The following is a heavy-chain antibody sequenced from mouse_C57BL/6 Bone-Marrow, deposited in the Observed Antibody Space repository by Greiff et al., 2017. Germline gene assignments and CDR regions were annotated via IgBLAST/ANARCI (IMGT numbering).Heavy chain of an antibody. Sequence: VKVVESGPGLVQPSQSLSITCTVSGFSLTSYGVHWVRQSPGKGLEWLGVIWSGGSTDYNAAFISRLSISKDNSKSQVFFKMNSLQADDTAIYYCARKAPMITDLYYAMDYWGQGTSVTVSS. CDR1: GFSLTSYG. D-gene: IGHD2-4*01. CDR3: ARKAPMITDLYYAMDY. J-gene: IGHJ4*01. CDR2: IWSGGST. V-gene: IGHV2-2*01.